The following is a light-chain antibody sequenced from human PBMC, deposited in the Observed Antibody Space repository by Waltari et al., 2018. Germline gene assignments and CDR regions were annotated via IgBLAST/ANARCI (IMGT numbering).Light chain of an antibody. CDR3: QQYDNWPKT. Sequence: EIVMTQSPATLSVSPGERATLSCRARQSVSSNLAWYQQKPGQSPRPLIYAASTRATGIPARFSGSWSGTEFTLTISSMQSEDFAVYFCQQYDNWPKTFGQGTKVEIK. J-gene: IGKJ1*01. CDR2: AAS. V-gene: IGKV3-15*01. CDR1: QSVSSN.